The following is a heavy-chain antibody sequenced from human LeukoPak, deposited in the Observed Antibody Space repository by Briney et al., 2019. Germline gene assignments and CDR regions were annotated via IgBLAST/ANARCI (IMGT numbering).Heavy chain of an antibody. J-gene: IGHJ2*01. V-gene: IGHV1-24*01. Sequence: ASVKVSCRVSGYPLTELSMHWVRQAPGKGLEWMGSFDPEDGETIYAQTFQGRVTMTEDTSTDTTYMELRSLRSEDTAVYYCATHTLFADVAYFDLWGRGTLVTVSS. CDR2: FDPEDGET. CDR3: ATHTLFADVAYFDL. D-gene: IGHD2-15*01. CDR1: GYPLTELS.